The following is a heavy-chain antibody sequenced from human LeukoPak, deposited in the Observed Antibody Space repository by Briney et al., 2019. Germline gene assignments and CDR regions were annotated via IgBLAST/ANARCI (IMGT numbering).Heavy chain of an antibody. V-gene: IGHV3-23*01. CDR2: ISGSGGST. CDR1: GFTFSSYA. J-gene: IGHJ4*02. CDR3: TKQSGYYESVFDY. Sequence: PGGSLRLSCAASGFTFSSYAMSWVRQAPGKGLEWVSAISGSGGSTYYADSVKGRFTISRDISKNALYLQMHSLRAGDTAVFYCTKQSGYYESVFDYWGQGTLVTVSS. D-gene: IGHD3-22*01.